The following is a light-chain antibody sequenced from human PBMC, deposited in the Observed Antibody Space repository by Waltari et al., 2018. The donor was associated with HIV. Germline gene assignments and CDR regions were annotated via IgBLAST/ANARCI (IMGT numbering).Light chain of an antibody. J-gene: IGLJ3*02. Sequence: QTVVTQEPSFSVSPGGTVTLTCGLSSGSVSTSYYPSWYQQTPGQAPRTLIYSTNTRSSGVPDRCAGSILGNKAALTITGAQADDESDYYCVLYMGSGTWVFGGGTKLTVL. CDR3: VLYMGSGTWV. V-gene: IGLV8-61*01. CDR1: SGSVSTSYY. CDR2: STN.